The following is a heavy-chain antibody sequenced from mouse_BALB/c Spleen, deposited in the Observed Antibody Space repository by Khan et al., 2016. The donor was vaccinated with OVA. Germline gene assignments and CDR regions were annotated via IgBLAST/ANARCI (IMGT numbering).Heavy chain of an antibody. V-gene: IGHV5-6*02. D-gene: IGHD1-1*01. Sequence: EVKLVESGGDLVKPGGSLRLSCAASGFSFSTYGMSWVRQFPDKRLVWVATYNSDGYSTSYPDTVKGRFSISRNNAENPLFLHMSSLKSEDTAICYCARRLAGSLAYGGQGTLVTVST. CDR3: ARRLAGSLAY. CDR2: YNSDGYST. J-gene: IGHJ3*01. CDR1: GFSFSTYG.